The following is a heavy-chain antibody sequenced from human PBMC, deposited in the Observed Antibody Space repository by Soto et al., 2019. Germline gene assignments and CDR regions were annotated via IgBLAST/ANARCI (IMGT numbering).Heavy chain of an antibody. CDR2: ISHDGSNK. J-gene: IGHJ3*02. V-gene: IGHV3-30-3*01. Sequence: QVQLVESGGGVVQPGGSLRLSCAASGFTFSNYAIHWARQAPGRGLEWVALISHDGSNKHYADSVKGRFTISRDNLRNTVYLQMNSLRPDDTAVFYCAREADPVGANDAFDIWGQGRMVTVS. CDR3: AREADPVGANDAFDI. D-gene: IGHD1-26*01. CDR1: GFTFSNYA.